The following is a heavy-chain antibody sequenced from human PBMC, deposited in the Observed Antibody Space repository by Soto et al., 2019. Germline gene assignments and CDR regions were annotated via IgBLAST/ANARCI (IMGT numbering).Heavy chain of an antibody. CDR2: INPSGGST. CDR3: ARALRGVLPNPDFDY. Sequence: QVQLVQSGAEVKKPGASVKVSCKASGYTFTRYYMHWVRQAPGQGLEWMGIINPSGGSTSYAQKFQGRVTMTRDTSTSKVYMELSSLRSEDTAVYYCARALRGVLPNPDFDYWGEGTLVTVSS. D-gene: IGHD3-10*01. J-gene: IGHJ4*02. V-gene: IGHV1-46*01. CDR1: GYTFTRYY.